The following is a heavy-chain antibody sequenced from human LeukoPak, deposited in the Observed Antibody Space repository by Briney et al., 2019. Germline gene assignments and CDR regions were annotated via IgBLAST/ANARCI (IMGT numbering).Heavy chain of an antibody. V-gene: IGHV3-23*01. CDR1: GFTFSSYA. D-gene: IGHD3-3*01. Sequence: GGSLRLSCSASGFTFSSYAMSWVRQAPGKGLEWVSAISGSGGSTYYADSVKGRFTISRDNSKNTLYLQMNSLRAEDTAVYYCAKGGDFWSGYLYYFDYWGQGTLVTVSS. J-gene: IGHJ4*02. CDR2: ISGSGGST. CDR3: AKGGDFWSGYLYYFDY.